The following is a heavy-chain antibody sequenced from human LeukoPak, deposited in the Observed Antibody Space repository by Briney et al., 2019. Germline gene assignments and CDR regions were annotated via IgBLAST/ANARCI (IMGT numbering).Heavy chain of an antibody. D-gene: IGHD1-26*01. J-gene: IGHJ6*02. V-gene: IGHV3-66*01. CDR1: GFTVSNKY. CDR2: IYDGGST. CDR3: ARGLVGATPPNYYYGMDV. Sequence: GGSLRLSCAASGFTVSNKYMSWVRQAPGKGLEWVSVIYDGGSTYYADSVKGRFTISRDNSKNTLYLQMSSLRAEDTAVYYCARGLVGATPPNYYYGMDVWGQGTTVTVSS.